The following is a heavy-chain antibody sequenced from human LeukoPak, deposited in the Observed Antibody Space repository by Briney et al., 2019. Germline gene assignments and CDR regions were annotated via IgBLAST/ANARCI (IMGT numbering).Heavy chain of an antibody. V-gene: IGHV4-39*01. J-gene: IGHJ4*02. CDR3: ARLTYGSGSYCYFDY. CDR1: GGSISISTYY. D-gene: IGHD3-10*01. CDR2: IYYSGNT. Sequence: SETLSLTCTVSGGSISISTYYWGWIRQPPGKGLEWIGSIYYSGNTYYNPSLKSRVTISVDTSKNQFSLKLSSVTAADTAVYYCARLTYGSGSYCYFDYWGQGTLVTVSS.